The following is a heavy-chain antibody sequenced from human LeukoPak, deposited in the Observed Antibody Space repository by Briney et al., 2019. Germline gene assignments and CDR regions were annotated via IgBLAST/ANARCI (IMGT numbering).Heavy chain of an antibody. CDR2: ISGSGGRT. D-gene: IGHD1-26*01. Sequence: GGSLRLSCAASGFTFSSYAMSWVRQAPGKGLEWVSAISGSGGRTYYADSVKGRFTISRDNYTNTLYLQMNSLRAEHTAVYYCAKDRSRVGATTAFDIWGQGTMVTVSS. J-gene: IGHJ3*02. CDR1: GFTFSSYA. V-gene: IGHV3-23*01. CDR3: AKDRSRVGATTAFDI.